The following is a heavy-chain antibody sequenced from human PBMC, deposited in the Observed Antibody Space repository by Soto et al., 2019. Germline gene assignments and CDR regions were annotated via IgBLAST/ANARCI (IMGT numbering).Heavy chain of an antibody. V-gene: IGHV3-15*01. Sequence: GGSVRLSCAASGFTFSNAWMSWVRQAPGKGLEWVGRIKSKTDGGTTDYAAPVKGRFTISRDDSKNTLYLQMNSLKTEDTAVYYCTSEIYDFWSGSNFDYWGQGTLVTVS. CDR2: IKSKTDGGTT. D-gene: IGHD3-3*01. CDR1: GFTFSNAW. J-gene: IGHJ4*02. CDR3: TSEIYDFWSGSNFDY.